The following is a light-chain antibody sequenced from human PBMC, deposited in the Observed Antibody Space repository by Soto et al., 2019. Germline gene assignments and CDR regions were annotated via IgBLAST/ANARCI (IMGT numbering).Light chain of an antibody. Sequence: EIAMTQSPATLAVSPGERATLSCRASQSVNSNLAWYQQKPGQAPRLLIYGASTRATGIPARFSGSGSGTEFTVTNSSLHSEHFAVYYCQQYNNWPLTFGGGTKVEI. CDR3: QQYNNWPLT. CDR2: GAS. V-gene: IGKV3-15*01. CDR1: QSVNSN. J-gene: IGKJ4*01.